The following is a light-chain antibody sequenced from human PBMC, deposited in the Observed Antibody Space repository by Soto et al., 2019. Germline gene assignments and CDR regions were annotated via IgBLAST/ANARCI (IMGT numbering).Light chain of an antibody. V-gene: IGLV2-8*01. CDR3: SSYAGSNNSLYV. J-gene: IGLJ1*01. CDR1: RSDVGGYNY. Sequence: QSVLTQPPSASGSPGQSVTISCTGTRSDVGGYNYVSWYQQHPGKAPKLMIYEVSKRPSGVPDRFSGSKSGNTASLTVSGPQAEDEADYYCSSYAGSNNSLYVFGTGTKVTVL. CDR2: EVS.